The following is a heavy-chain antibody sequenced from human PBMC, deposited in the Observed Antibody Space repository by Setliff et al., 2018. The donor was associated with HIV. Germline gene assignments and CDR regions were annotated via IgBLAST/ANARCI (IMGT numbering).Heavy chain of an antibody. J-gene: IGHJ5*01. V-gene: IGHV4-39*01. D-gene: IGHD1-26*01. CDR1: GGSVSSSSYY. CDR3: ARTTYSGSYFNDS. Sequence: PSETLSLTCTVSGGSVSSSSYYWAWIRQPPGKGLEWIGSIYYSGSTYYNPSLKSRVTISADTSKNQFSLNLRSVSAADMAVYYCARTTYSGSYFNDSWGQGTLVTVSS. CDR2: IYYSGST.